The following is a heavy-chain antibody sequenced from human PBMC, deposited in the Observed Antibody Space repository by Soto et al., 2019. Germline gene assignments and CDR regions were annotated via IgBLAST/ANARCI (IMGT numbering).Heavy chain of an antibody. J-gene: IGHJ3*02. CDR2: IWYDGSNK. CDR3: VRDYYDSRGYYYYAFYI. CDR1: GFTFSSYG. V-gene: IGHV3-33*01. D-gene: IGHD3-22*01. Sequence: QVQLVESGGGVVQPGRSLRLSCAASGFTFSSYGMHWVRQAPGKGLEWVAVIWYDGSNKYYADSVKGRFTISRDNSQDTLYLQRSSIRDEDTAVYYCVRDYYDSRGYYYYAFYIWGQATIVTGSS.